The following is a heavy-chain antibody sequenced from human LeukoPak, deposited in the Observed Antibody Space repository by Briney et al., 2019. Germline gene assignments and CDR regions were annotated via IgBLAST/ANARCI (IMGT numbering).Heavy chain of an antibody. J-gene: IGHJ6*04. CDR1: GGSFSGYY. Sequence: SETLSLTCAVYGGSFSGYYWSWIRQPPGKGLEWIGEINHSGSTNYNPSLKSRVTISVDTSKNQFSLKLSSVTAADTAVYYCARARGKSHYGSGSYYIPYYYGMDVWGKGTTVTVSS. D-gene: IGHD3-10*01. CDR3: ARARGKSHYGSGSYYIPYYYGMDV. CDR2: INHSGST. V-gene: IGHV4-34*01.